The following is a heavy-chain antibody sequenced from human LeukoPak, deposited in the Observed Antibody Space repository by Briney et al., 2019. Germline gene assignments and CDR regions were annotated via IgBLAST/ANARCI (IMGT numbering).Heavy chain of an antibody. CDR3: ARVCHAGVLNFDY. V-gene: IGHV4-59*08. Sequence: SETLSHTCTVSGGSISSYYSSWIRQPPGKGLEWIGYIYYSGSTYYNPSLKSRVTISVDTSKNQFSLKLSSVTAADTAAYYCARVCHAGVLNFDYWGQGTLVTVSS. J-gene: IGHJ4*02. CDR2: IYYSGST. CDR1: GGSISSYY. D-gene: IGHD2-8*01.